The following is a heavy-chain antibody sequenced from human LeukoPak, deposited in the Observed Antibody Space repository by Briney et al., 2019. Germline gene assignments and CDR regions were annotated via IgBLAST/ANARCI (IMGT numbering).Heavy chain of an antibody. CDR2: ISSSSSYI. CDR1: GFTFSSYS. CDR3: ARDRMMDTAMVTGNYYFDY. D-gene: IGHD5-18*01. V-gene: IGHV3-21*01. Sequence: GGSLRLSCAASGFTFSSYSMNWVRRAPGKGLEWVSSISSSSSYIYYADSVKGRFTISRDNAKNSLYLQMNSLRAEDTAVYYCARDRMMDTAMVTGNYYFDYWGQGTLVTVSS. J-gene: IGHJ4*02.